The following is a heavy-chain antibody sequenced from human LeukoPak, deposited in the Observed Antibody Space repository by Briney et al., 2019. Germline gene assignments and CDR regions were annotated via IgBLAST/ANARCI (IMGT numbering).Heavy chain of an antibody. D-gene: IGHD3-3*01. J-gene: IGHJ4*02. CDR3: AKDIEANHYDFWSGYSLAFDY. CDR1: GFTFDDYA. V-gene: IGHV3-43D*03. CDR2: ISWDGGST. Sequence: GGSLRLSCAASGFTFDDYAMHWVRQAPGKGLEWVSLISWDGGSTYYADSVKGRFTISRDNSKNSLYLQMNSLRAEDTALYYCAKDIEANHYDFWSGYSLAFDYWGQGTLVTVSS.